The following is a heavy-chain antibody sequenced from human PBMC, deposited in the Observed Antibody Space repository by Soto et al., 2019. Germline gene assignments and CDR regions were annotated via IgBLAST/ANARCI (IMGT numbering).Heavy chain of an antibody. CDR3: AREGAAAGTFDY. V-gene: IGHV1-3*01. CDR1: GYTFTSYA. CDR2: INAGNGNT. Sequence: GASVKVSCKASGYTFTSYAMHWVRQAPGQRLEWMGWINAGNGNTKYSQKFQGRVTITRDTSASTAYMELSSLRSEDTAVYYCAREGAAAGTFDYWGQGTLVTVSS. D-gene: IGHD6-13*01. J-gene: IGHJ4*02.